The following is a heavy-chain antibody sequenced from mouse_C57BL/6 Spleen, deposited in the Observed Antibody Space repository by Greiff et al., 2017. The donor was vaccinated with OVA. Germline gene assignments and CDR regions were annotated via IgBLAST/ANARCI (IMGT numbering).Heavy chain of an antibody. Sequence: EVKLVESGGGLVKPGGSLKLSCAASGFTFSSYAMSWVRQTPEKRLEWVATISDGGSYTYYPDNVKGRFTISRDNAKNNLYLQMSHLKAEDTAMYYCARDDWDGGNYFDYWGQGTTLTVSS. J-gene: IGHJ2*01. CDR1: GFTFSSYA. D-gene: IGHD4-1*01. CDR3: ARDDWDGGNYFDY. CDR2: ISDGGSYT. V-gene: IGHV5-4*01.